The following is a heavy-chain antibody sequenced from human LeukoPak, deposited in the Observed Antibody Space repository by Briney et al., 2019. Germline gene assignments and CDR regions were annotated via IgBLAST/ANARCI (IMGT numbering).Heavy chain of an antibody. Sequence: GGSLRLSCAASGFTFSSYAMHWVRQAPGKGLEWVAVISYDGSNKYYADSVKGRFTISRDNSKNTLYLQMNSLRAEDTAVYYCARGDYDLVEQWLDLDYWGQGTLVTVSS. CDR3: ARGDYDLVEQWLDLDY. V-gene: IGHV3-30-3*01. D-gene: IGHD6-19*01. J-gene: IGHJ4*02. CDR2: ISYDGSNK. CDR1: GFTFSSYA.